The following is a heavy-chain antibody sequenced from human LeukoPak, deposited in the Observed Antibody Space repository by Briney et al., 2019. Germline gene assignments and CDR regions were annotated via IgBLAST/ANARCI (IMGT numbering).Heavy chain of an antibody. J-gene: IGHJ4*02. V-gene: IGHV4-59*01. D-gene: IGHD4-23*01. CDR1: GGSISSYY. Sequence: PSEALSLTCTDSGGSISSYYWSWIRQPPGKGLEWIGYIHCIGSTNYTHSPKSRVTISVDTSKNQSSLKLSSVTAADTAVYYCARGGGNWPLDYWGQGTLVTVSS. CDR2: IHCIGST. CDR3: ARGGGNWPLDY.